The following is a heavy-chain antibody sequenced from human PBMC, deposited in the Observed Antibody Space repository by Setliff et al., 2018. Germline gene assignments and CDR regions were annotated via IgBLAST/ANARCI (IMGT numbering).Heavy chain of an antibody. CDR1: GFTFSSLW. V-gene: IGHV3-7*01. CDR2: INHGGGAQ. D-gene: IGHD3-10*01. CDR3: ARDGVFYAMDV. Sequence: GGSLRLSCAASGFTFSSLWMSWVRQAPGKGLEWVANINHGGGAQFYVDSVKGRFTISRDNAKDSLYLQMNSLRAEDTALYYCARDGVFYAMDVWGRGTTVTVSS. J-gene: IGHJ6*02.